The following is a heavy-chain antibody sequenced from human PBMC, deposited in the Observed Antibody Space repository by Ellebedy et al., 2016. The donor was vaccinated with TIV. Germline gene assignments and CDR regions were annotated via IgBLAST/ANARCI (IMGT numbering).Heavy chain of an antibody. CDR3: ARVLGQYYYGSGSYLDI. D-gene: IGHD3-10*01. CDR2: IYYSGST. J-gene: IGHJ3*02. Sequence: SETLSLTXTVSGGSISSGGYYWSWIRQHPGKGLEWIGYIYYSGSTYYNPSLKSRVTISVDTSKNQFSLKLSSVTAADTAVYYCARVLGQYYYGSGSYLDIWGQGTMVTVSS. CDR1: GGSISSGGYY. V-gene: IGHV4-31*03.